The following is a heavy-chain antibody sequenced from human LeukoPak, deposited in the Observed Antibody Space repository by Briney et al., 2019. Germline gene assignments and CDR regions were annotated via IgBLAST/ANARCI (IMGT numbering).Heavy chain of an antibody. CDR3: ASGQWELLG. CDR1: GFTFSSYA. V-gene: IGHV3-7*01. CDR2: IKQDGSEK. D-gene: IGHD1-26*01. Sequence: QPGGSLRLSCAASGFTFSSYAMSWVRQAPGKGLEWVANIKQDGSEKYYVDSVKGRFTISRDNAKNSLYLKMNSLRAEDTAVYYCASGQWELLGWGQGTLVTVSS. J-gene: IGHJ4*02.